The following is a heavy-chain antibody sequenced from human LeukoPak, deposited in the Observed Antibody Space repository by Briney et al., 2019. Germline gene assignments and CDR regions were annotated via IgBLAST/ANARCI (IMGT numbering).Heavy chain of an antibody. J-gene: IGHJ5*02. CDR2: ISGSGGST. D-gene: IGHD2-15*01. CDR3: AKDQGYCSGGSCYP. V-gene: IGHV3-23*01. Sequence: GGSLRLSCAAFGFTFSSYAMSWVRQAPGKGLEWVSAISGSGGSTYYADSVKGRFTISRDNSKNTLYLQMNSLRAEDTAVYYCAKDQGYCSGGSCYPWGQGTLVTVSS. CDR1: GFTFSSYA.